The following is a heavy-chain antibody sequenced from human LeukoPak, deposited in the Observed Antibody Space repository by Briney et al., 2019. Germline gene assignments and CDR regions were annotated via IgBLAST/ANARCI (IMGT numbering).Heavy chain of an antibody. V-gene: IGHV3-23*01. Sequence: GGSLRLSCAASGFTFSNFAMSWVRQAPGKGLEWVSSISGSGGSTYYADSVKGRFTISRVNSKNTLDLQMNSLRAEDTAVYYCARSGLSPFEYWGQGTLVTVSS. CDR1: GFTFSNFA. CDR2: ISGSGGST. J-gene: IGHJ4*02. D-gene: IGHD3-10*01. CDR3: ARSGLSPFEY.